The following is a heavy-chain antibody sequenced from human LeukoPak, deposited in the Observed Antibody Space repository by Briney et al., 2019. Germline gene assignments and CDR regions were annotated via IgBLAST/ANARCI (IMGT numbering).Heavy chain of an antibody. D-gene: IGHD3-3*01. V-gene: IGHV3-30*02. CDR1: GFTFSSYA. CDR2: IRYDGTKK. CDR3: GRWAGSSMRDGFWSGPFNF. J-gene: IGHJ4*02. Sequence: GGSLRLSCAASGFTFSSYAMHWVRQAPGKGLEWVAFIRYDGTKKYYADSVKGRFTISRDNSKNTLYLQMNSLRAEDTAVYYCGRWAGSSMRDGFWSGPFNFWGQGTLVSVSS.